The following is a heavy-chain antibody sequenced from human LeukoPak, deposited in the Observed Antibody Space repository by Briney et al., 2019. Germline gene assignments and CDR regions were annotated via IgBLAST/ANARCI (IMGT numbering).Heavy chain of an antibody. Sequence: SETLSLTCAVYEVSFSAYYWSWIRQPPGKGLEWIGEINHSGSTNYNPSLKSRVTISGDTSKNQCSLKLTSVTAADTAVYYCASGLTYYYDTSDYVPYYFDYWGQGTPVTVSS. V-gene: IGHV4-34*01. CDR2: INHSGST. CDR1: EVSFSAYY. J-gene: IGHJ4*02. CDR3: ASGLTYYYDTSDYVPYYFDY. D-gene: IGHD3-22*01.